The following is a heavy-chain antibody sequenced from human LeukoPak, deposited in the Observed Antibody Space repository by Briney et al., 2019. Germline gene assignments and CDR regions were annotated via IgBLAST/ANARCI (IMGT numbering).Heavy chain of an antibody. J-gene: IGHJ4*02. CDR3: ARAKLTTAGSPFDY. V-gene: IGHV1-18*04. Sequence: ASVKVSCKASGYTFTSFGISWVRQAPGQGLEWMGWISAYNGNTNYAQKLQGRLTMTTDTSTSTAYMELRSLRSDDTAVYYCARAKLTTAGSPFDYWGQGTLVTVSS. CDR2: ISAYNGNT. D-gene: IGHD6-13*01. CDR1: GYTFTSFG.